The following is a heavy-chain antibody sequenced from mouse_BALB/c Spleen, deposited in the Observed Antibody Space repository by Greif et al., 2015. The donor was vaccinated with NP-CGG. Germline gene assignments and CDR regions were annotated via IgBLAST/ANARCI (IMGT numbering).Heavy chain of an antibody. CDR2: INPSSGYT. CDR3: ARSQTGTDFDY. D-gene: IGHD4-1*01. Sequence: VQGVESGAELARPGASVKMSCKASGYTFTSYTMHWVKQRPGQGLEWIGYINPSSGYTNYNQKFKDKATLTADKSSSTAYMQLSSLTSDDSAVYYCARSQTGTDFDYWGQGTTLTVSS. CDR1: GYTFTSYT. J-gene: IGHJ2*01. V-gene: IGHV1-4*01.